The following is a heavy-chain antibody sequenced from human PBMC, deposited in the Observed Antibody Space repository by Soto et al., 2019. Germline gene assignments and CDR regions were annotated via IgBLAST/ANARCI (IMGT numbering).Heavy chain of an antibody. Sequence: QVQLQQWGAGLLKPSETLSLTCAVYGGSFSGYYWSWIRQPPGKGLEWIGEINHGGSTNYNPSLKSRVTRSVDTSKNQFSLKLSSVTAADTAVYYCARGRALDYWGQGTLVTVSS. CDR1: GGSFSGYY. J-gene: IGHJ4*02. V-gene: IGHV4-34*01. CDR2: INHGGST. CDR3: ARGRALDY.